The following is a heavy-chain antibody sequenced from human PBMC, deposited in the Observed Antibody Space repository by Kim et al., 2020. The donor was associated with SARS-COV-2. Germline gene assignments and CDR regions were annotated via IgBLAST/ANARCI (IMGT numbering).Heavy chain of an antibody. J-gene: IGHJ3*02. Sequence: GGSLRLSCAASGFSFSDSAMHWVRQASGKWLEWVGRIRSKANNYATTYAASVKGRFTISRDDSKNAAYLQMNSLKTEDTAVYYCTRVPGPTLAFWDAYY. CDR3: TRVPGPTLAFWDAYY. CDR1: GFSFSDSA. V-gene: IGHV3-73*01. D-gene: IGHD3-3*02. CDR2: IRSKANNYAT.